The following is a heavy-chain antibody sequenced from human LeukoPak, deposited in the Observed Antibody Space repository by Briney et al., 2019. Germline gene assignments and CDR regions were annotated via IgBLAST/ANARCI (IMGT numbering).Heavy chain of an antibody. J-gene: IGHJ4*02. Sequence: PSETLSLTCAVYGGSFSGYYWSWIRQPPGKGLEWIGYIYYSGSTSYNPSLKSRVTISVDTSKNQFSLKLSSVTAADTAVYYCARDRRYYDSSAYIRGFDYWGQGTLVTVSS. V-gene: IGHV4-59*12. CDR1: GGSFSGYY. CDR2: IYYSGST. D-gene: IGHD3-22*01. CDR3: ARDRRYYDSSAYIRGFDY.